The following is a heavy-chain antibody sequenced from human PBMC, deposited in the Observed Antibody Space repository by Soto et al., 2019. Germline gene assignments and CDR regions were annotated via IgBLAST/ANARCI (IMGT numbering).Heavy chain of an antibody. CDR1: GYTLTELS. J-gene: IGHJ3*02. CDR2: FDPEDGET. V-gene: IGHV1-24*01. D-gene: IGHD1-20*01. Sequence: ASVKVSCKVSGYTLTELSMHWVRQAPGKGLEWMGGFDPEDGETIYAQKFQGRVTMTEDTSTDTAYMELSSLRSEDTAVYYCATEGSITGTHDAFDIWGQGTMVTVSS. CDR3: ATEGSITGTHDAFDI.